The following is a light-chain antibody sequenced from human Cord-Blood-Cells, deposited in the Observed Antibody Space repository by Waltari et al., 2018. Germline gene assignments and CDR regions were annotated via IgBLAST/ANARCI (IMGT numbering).Light chain of an antibody. CDR3: SSYAGSNNPVV. CDR1: SSDVGGYNY. V-gene: IGLV2-8*01. J-gene: IGLJ2*01. CDR2: EVS. Sequence: QSALTQPPSASGSPGQSVTISCPGTSSDVGGYNYVSCYQQHPGKAPKLMIYEVSKRPSGVTDRFSGSKSGNTASLTVSGLQAEDEADYYCSSYAGSNNPVVFGGGTKLTVL.